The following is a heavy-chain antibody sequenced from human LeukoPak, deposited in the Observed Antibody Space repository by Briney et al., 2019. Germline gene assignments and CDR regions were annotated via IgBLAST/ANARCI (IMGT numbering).Heavy chain of an antibody. Sequence: GGSLRLSCAASGFTLSDYWMNWVRQAPGKGLEWVANINLHGSVKLHVDSVEGRFTISRDNAKNSLFLQITSLKVEDTAVYYCAAWGLYNYWGQGTLVTVSS. V-gene: IGHV3-7*01. CDR2: INLHGSVK. CDR3: AAWGLYNY. J-gene: IGHJ4*02. D-gene: IGHD7-27*01. CDR1: GFTLSDYW.